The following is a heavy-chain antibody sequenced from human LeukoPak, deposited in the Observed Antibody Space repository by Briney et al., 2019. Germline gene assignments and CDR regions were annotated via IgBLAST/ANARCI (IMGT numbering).Heavy chain of an antibody. CDR1: GGSISSYY. V-gene: IGHV4-59*01. Sequence: SETLSLTCTVSGGSISSYYWSWIRQPPGRGLEWIGYIYYSGSTNYNPSLKSRVTISVDTSKNQFSLKLSSVTAADTAVYYCARESRYYYDSSGYHAYYFDYWGQGTLVTVSS. D-gene: IGHD3-22*01. CDR3: ARESRYYYDSSGYHAYYFDY. CDR2: IYYSGST. J-gene: IGHJ4*02.